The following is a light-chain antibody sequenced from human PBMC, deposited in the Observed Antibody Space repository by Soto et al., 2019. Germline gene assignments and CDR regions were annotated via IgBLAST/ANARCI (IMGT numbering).Light chain of an antibody. Sequence: IQMTQSPSSLSASVGDRVTITCRASQSISSYLAWYQQKPGKAPKLLIYGASTLQSGVPSRFSGSGSGTDYTLTISSLQPEDFATYYCQQSYRTPTFGQGTRLEIK. CDR1: QSISSY. V-gene: IGKV1-39*01. CDR2: GAS. CDR3: QQSYRTPT. J-gene: IGKJ5*01.